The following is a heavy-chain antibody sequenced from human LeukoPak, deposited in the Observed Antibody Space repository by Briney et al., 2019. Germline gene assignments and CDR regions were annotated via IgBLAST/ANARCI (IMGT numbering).Heavy chain of an antibody. D-gene: IGHD3-10*01. V-gene: IGHV3-7*01. J-gene: IGHJ3*02. Sequence: GGSLRLSCVASGFTFSNYWMSWVRQAPGKGLEGVANIKRYGSEKYYGDSVKGRFTISRDNDKNSLYLQMNSLRAEDAAVYYCARGDYFGSGTSFIDAFDIWGQGTMVTVS. CDR2: IKRYGSEK. CDR1: GFTFSNYW. CDR3: ARGDYFGSGTSFIDAFDI.